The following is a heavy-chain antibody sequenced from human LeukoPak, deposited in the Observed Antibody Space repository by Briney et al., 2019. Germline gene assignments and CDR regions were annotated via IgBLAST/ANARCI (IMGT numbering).Heavy chain of an antibody. CDR2: IIPIFGTA. J-gene: IGHJ5*02. CDR1: GGTFSSYA. V-gene: IGHV1-69*13. Sequence: SVKVSCKASGGTFSSYAISWVRQAPGQGLEWMGGIIPIFGTANYAQKFQGRVTITADESTSTAYMELSSLRSEDTAVHYCAREVRAYYYDSSGYYLWFDPWGQGTLVTVSS. D-gene: IGHD3-22*01. CDR3: AREVRAYYYDSSGYYLWFDP.